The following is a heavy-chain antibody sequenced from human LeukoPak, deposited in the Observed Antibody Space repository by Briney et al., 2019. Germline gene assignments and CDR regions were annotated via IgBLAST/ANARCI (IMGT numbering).Heavy chain of an antibody. Sequence: PGGSLRLSCAASGFIFSSYAMSWVRQAPGKGLEWVSTISGSGGSTYYADSVKGRFTISRDNSNNMVYLQMSSLRSEDTAVYYCAKDKGLISGKYYFDYWGQGALVTVPS. D-gene: IGHD1-26*01. CDR3: AKDKGLISGKYYFDY. V-gene: IGHV3-23*01. CDR2: ISGSGGST. CDR1: GFIFSSYA. J-gene: IGHJ4*02.